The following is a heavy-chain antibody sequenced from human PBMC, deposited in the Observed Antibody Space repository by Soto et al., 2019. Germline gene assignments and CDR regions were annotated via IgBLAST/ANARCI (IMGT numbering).Heavy chain of an antibody. CDR2: INHSGST. Sequence: SETLSLTCAVYGGSFSGYYWSWIRQPPGKGLEWIGEINHSGSTNYNPSLKSRVTISVDTSKNQSSLKLSSVTAADTAVYYCARALRYNWNYLDYWGQGTRVTVSS. CDR1: GGSFSGYY. V-gene: IGHV4-34*01. D-gene: IGHD1-20*01. J-gene: IGHJ4*02. CDR3: ARALRYNWNYLDY.